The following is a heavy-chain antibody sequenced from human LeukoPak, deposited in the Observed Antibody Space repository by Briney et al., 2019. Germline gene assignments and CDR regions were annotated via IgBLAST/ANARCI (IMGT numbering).Heavy chain of an antibody. Sequence: PGGSLRLSCTASGFTFGDYAMSWVRQAPGKGLEWVGFIRSKAHGGTTEYAASVKGRFTISRDDSKSIAYLQMNSLKTEDTAVYYCTRDHPIAAAGTFDYWGQGTLVTVSS. CDR1: GFTFGDYA. V-gene: IGHV3-49*04. CDR3: TRDHPIAAAGTFDY. J-gene: IGHJ4*02. D-gene: IGHD6-13*01. CDR2: IRSKAHGGTT.